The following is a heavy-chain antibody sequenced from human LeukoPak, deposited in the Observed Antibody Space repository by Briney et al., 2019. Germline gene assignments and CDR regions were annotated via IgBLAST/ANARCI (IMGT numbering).Heavy chain of an antibody. CDR2: ISSSRITT. Sequence: GGSLRLSCAASGFTFSSYGMNWVRQAPGKGLEWVSFISSSRITTYYADSVKGRFTISSDNAKNSVFLQMNSLRADDTAVYYCARPAYCGGNCYYFPDYWGQGTLVTVSS. CDR3: ARPAYCGGNCYYFPDY. J-gene: IGHJ4*02. CDR1: GFTFSSYG. D-gene: IGHD2-21*01. V-gene: IGHV3-48*03.